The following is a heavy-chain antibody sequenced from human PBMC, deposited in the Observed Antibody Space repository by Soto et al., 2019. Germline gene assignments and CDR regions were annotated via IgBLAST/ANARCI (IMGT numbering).Heavy chain of an antibody. J-gene: IGHJ4*02. CDR1: GGTFSSYA. D-gene: IGHD6-19*01. CDR3: ASPYSSGWYGGFDY. Sequence: QVQLVQSGAEVKKPGSSVKVSCTASGGTFSSYAISWVRQAPGQGLEWMGGIIPIFGTADYAQKFQGRVTITADESTSTAYMELSSLRSEDTDVYYCASPYSSGWYGGFDYWGQGTLVTVSS. V-gene: IGHV1-69*12. CDR2: IIPIFGTA.